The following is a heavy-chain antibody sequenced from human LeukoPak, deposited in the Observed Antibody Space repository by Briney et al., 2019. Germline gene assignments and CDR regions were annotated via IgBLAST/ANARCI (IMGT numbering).Heavy chain of an antibody. CDR1: GFTFSSYS. Sequence: GGSLRLSCAASGFTFSSYSMNWVRQAPGKGLEWVSSISSSSSYIYYADSVKGRFTISRDNAKNSLYLQMSSLRAEDTAVYYCARTPLYLATPKNYYLDYWGQGTLVTVSS. D-gene: IGHD2-2*02. CDR3: ARTPLYLATPKNYYLDY. J-gene: IGHJ4*02. CDR2: ISSSSSYI. V-gene: IGHV3-21*01.